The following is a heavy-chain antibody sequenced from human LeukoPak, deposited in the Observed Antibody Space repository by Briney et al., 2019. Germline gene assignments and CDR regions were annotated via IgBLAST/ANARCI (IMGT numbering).Heavy chain of an antibody. Sequence: GGSLRLSCAASGFSVSKNYMSWVRQALWKGLEWVSIIYSGGSTYYADSVKGRLTISRDSPKNTVYLHLNSLRAEDTAVYYCARDTFYDSSGNPYYFDSWGQGTLVTVSS. D-gene: IGHD3-22*01. J-gene: IGHJ4*02. CDR2: IYSGGST. CDR3: ARDTFYDSSGNPYYFDS. V-gene: IGHV3-53*01. CDR1: GFSVSKNY.